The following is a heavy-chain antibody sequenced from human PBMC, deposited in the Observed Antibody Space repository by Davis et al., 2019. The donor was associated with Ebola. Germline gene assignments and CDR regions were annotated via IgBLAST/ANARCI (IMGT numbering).Heavy chain of an antibody. J-gene: IGHJ4*02. Sequence: MPSETLSLTCAVSGGSISSSNWWSWVRQPPGKGLEWIGEIYHSGSTNYNPSLKSRATISVDTSKNQFSLKLSSVTAADTAVYYCARVGYYGSGSYYQPDYWGQGTLVTVPS. CDR3: ARVGYYGSGSYYQPDY. V-gene: IGHV4-4*02. D-gene: IGHD3-10*01. CDR1: GGSISSSNW. CDR2: IYHSGST.